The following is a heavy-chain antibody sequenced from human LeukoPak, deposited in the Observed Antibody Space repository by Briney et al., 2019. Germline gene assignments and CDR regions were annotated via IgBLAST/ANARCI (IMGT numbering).Heavy chain of an antibody. D-gene: IGHD3-10*01. Sequence: GGSLRLSRAASGFTFSNYGMHWVRQAPGKGLEWVALITYDGYYKYYADSVKGRFTISRDNSKNMYLQMNSLRAEDTAVYYCAKDLISMVRGSPMDVWGQGTTVTASS. CDR2: ITYDGYYK. CDR1: GFTFSNYG. J-gene: IGHJ6*02. CDR3: AKDLISMVRGSPMDV. V-gene: IGHV3-30*18.